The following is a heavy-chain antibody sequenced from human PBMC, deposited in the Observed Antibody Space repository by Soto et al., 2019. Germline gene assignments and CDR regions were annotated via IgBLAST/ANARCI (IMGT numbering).Heavy chain of an antibody. V-gene: IGHV4-39*01. D-gene: IGHD3-10*01. CDR3: ARHLLWFGELFSYYYYGMDV. Sequence: SETLSLTCTVSGGSISSSSYYWGWIRQPPGKGLEWIGSIYYSGSTYYNPSLKSRVTISVDTSKNQFSLKLSSVTAADTAMYYCARHLLWFGELFSYYYYGMDVWGQGTTVTVSS. CDR2: IYYSGST. J-gene: IGHJ6*02. CDR1: GGSISSSSYY.